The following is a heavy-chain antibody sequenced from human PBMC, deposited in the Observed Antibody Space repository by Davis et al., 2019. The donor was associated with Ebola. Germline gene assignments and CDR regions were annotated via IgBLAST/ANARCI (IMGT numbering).Heavy chain of an antibody. Sequence: MPSETLSLTCAVYGGSFSGYYWSWIRQPPGKGLEWIGEINHSGSTNYNPSLKSRVTISVDTSKNQFSLKLNSVTAADTDLYYCARGAIFGVVRYYYYGMDVWGQGTTVTVSS. CDR3: ARGAIFGVVRYYYYGMDV. CDR2: INHSGST. J-gene: IGHJ6*02. CDR1: GGSFSGYY. D-gene: IGHD3-3*01. V-gene: IGHV4-34*01.